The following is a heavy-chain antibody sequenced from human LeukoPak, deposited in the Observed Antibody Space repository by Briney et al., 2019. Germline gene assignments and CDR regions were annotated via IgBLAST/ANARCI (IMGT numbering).Heavy chain of an antibody. CDR3: ARGAVAGANFDY. Sequence: GGSLRLSCADSGFTFNSYWMHWVRQAPGKGLEWVSHITNDGSGTSYADSVKGRFTISRDNAKKTLYLQMNSLRAEDTAVYYCARGAVAGANFDYWGLGTLVTVSS. J-gene: IGHJ4*02. CDR2: ITNDGSGT. CDR1: GFTFNSYW. V-gene: IGHV3-74*01. D-gene: IGHD1-26*01.